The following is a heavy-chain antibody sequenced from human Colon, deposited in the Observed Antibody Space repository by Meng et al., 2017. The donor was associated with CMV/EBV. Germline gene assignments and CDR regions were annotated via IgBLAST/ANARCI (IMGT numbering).Heavy chain of an antibody. CDR3: AHGRGWLTDY. V-gene: IGHV2-5*02. Sequence: QIPLKESGPTLVKPTPTLTLPCTFSGFSLRTPEVGVHWIRQPPGKALEWLALIYWDDDNQFRPSLKNRITITKDTSKNQVVLTMTNMDPVDTATYYCAHGRGWLTDYWGQGTLVTVSS. CDR2: IYWDDDN. CDR1: GFSLRTPEVG. J-gene: IGHJ4*02. D-gene: IGHD6-19*01.